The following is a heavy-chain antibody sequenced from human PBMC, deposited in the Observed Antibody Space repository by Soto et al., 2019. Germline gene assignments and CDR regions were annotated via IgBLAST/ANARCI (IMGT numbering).Heavy chain of an antibody. Sequence: QVQLQESGPGLVKPSETLSLTCTVSGGSIRSYYWSWIRQPPGKGLEWIGYIYYSGSTNYNPSLKSRVTISVLTSKYQFSLKLSSVTAADTAVYYCARDGYTVTPNYYYGMDVWGQGTTVTVSS. D-gene: IGHD4-4*01. J-gene: IGHJ6*02. CDR3: ARDGYTVTPNYYYGMDV. CDR2: IYYSGST. CDR1: GGSIRSYY. V-gene: IGHV4-59*01.